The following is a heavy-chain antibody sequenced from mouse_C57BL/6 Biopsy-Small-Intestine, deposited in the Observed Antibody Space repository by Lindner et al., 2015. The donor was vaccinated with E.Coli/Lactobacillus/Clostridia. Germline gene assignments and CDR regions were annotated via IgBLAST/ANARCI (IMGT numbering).Heavy chain of an antibody. CDR3: ARPYYGDYVGFAY. CDR1: GYTFSNYV. D-gene: IGHD2-13*01. CDR2: INPYNDGT. J-gene: IGHJ3*01. V-gene: IGHV1-14*01. Sequence: VQLQESGPELVKPGASVKMSCKASGYTFSNYVMHWVKQKPGQGLEWIGYINPYNDGTKYKENFKGKATLTSDKSSSTAYMELSSLTSEDSAVYYCARPYYGDYVGFAYWGQGTLVTVSA.